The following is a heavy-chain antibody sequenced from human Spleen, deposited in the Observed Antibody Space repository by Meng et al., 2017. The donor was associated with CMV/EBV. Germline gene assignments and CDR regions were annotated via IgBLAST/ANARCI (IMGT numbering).Heavy chain of an antibody. CDR1: GFTVRSNY. Sequence: RLSCVASGFTVRSNYMTWVRQAPGKGLEWVSFLYSGGDTYYADSVKGRFSIFRDNSKNTLSLQMNSLRAEDTAVYYCARDLQGRFDCWGQGTLVTVSS. V-gene: IGHV3-53*01. CDR3: ARDLQGRFDC. D-gene: IGHD2-15*01. J-gene: IGHJ4*02. CDR2: LYSGGDT.